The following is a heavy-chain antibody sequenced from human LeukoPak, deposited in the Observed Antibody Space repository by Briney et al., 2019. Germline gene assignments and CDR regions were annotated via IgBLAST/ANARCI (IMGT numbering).Heavy chain of an antibody. Sequence: HPGRSLRLSRAPSRFAFCIYGMLGVRQAPGKGLEWVAVIWSDGSDKYYADSVKGRFTISRDNSKNTLYLHMNSVRAEDTAVYYCARRGSGIYCFDYWGQGTLVTVSS. CDR3: ARRGSGIYCFDY. CDR1: RFAFCIYG. V-gene: IGHV3-33*01. D-gene: IGHD3-16*01. J-gene: IGHJ4*02. CDR2: IWSDGSDK.